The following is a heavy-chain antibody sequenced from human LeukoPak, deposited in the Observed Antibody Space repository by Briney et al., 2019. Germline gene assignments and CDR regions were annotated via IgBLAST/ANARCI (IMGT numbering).Heavy chain of an antibody. V-gene: IGHV3-23*01. CDR1: GFTFSSYA. CDR2: ISGSGGST. D-gene: IGHD5-12*01. CDR3: AKVRSYSGYDPPYY. Sequence: HPGGSLRLPCAASGFTFSSYAMSWVRQAPGKGLEWVSAISGSGGSTYYADSVKGRFTISRDNSKNTLYLQMNSLRAEDTAVYYCAKVRSYSGYDPPYYWGQGTLVTVSS. J-gene: IGHJ4*02.